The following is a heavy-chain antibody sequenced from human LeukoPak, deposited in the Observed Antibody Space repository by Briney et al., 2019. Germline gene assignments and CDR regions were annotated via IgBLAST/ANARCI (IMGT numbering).Heavy chain of an antibody. CDR3: ARGITMIGGGL. D-gene: IGHD3-22*01. J-gene: IGHJ4*02. CDR1: GFTFGDYA. Sequence: GGSLRLSCTASGFTFGDYAMSWVRQAPGKGLEWVSGINWNGGSTGYADSVKGRFTISRDNAKNSLYLQMNSLRAEDTALYYCARGITMIGGGLWGQGTLVTVSS. V-gene: IGHV3-20*04. CDR2: INWNGGST.